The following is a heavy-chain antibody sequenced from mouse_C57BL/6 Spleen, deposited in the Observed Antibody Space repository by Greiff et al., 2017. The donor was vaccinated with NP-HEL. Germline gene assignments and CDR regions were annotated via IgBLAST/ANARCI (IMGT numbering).Heavy chain of an antibody. V-gene: IGHV1-42*01. J-gene: IGHJ3*01. D-gene: IGHD2-5*01. CDR2: INPSTGGT. CDR1: GYSFTGYY. Sequence: VQLQQSGPELVKPGASVKISCKASGYSFTGYYMNWVKQSPEKSLEWIGEINPSTGGTTYNQKFKAKATLTVDKSSSTAYMQLKSLTSEDSAVYYCARGGLTHYSKSWFAYWGQGTLVTVSA. CDR3: ARGGLTHYSKSWFAY.